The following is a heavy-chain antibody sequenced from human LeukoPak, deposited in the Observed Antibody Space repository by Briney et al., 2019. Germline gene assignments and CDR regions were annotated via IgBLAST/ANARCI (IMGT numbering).Heavy chain of an antibody. D-gene: IGHD4-17*01. CDR2: IKSKTDGGTT. Sequence: PGGSLRLSCAASGFTFSNAWMSWVRQAPGKGLEWVVRIKSKTDGGTTDYAARVKGRFTISRDDSKNTLYLKMNSLTTEDTAVYYCPTAPYYTTDYGDYYYYYGMDVWGQGTTVTVSS. V-gene: IGHV3-15*01. CDR3: PTAPYYTTDYGDYYYYYGMDV. J-gene: IGHJ6*02. CDR1: GFTFSNAW.